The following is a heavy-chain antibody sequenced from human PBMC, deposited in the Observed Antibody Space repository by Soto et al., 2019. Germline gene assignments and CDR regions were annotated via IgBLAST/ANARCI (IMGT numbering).Heavy chain of an antibody. CDR3: TGPLAEQDDY. J-gene: IGHJ4*02. CDR1: GFTFSNAW. Sequence: GSLRLSCVASGFTFSNAWMSWVRQAPGKGLEWVGRIKSKSDGGTTDYAAPVKGRFTISRDDSKNTLYLQMNSLKTEDTAVYYCTGPLAEQDDYWGQGTLVTVSS. CDR2: IKSKSDGGTT. V-gene: IGHV3-15*01. D-gene: IGHD6-19*01.